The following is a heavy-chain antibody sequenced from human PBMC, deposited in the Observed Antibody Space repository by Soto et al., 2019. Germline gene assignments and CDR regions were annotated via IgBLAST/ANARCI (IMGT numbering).Heavy chain of an antibody. V-gene: IGHV1-69*13. CDR2: IIPIFGTA. Sequence: GASVKVSCKASGGTFSSYAISWVRQAPGQGLEWMGGIIPIFGTANYAQKFQGRVTITADGSTSTAYMELSSLRSEDTAVYYCARDHGYCSSTSCYPQQDAFDIWGQGTMVTVSS. CDR1: GGTFSSYA. D-gene: IGHD2-2*03. CDR3: ARDHGYCSSTSCYPQQDAFDI. J-gene: IGHJ3*02.